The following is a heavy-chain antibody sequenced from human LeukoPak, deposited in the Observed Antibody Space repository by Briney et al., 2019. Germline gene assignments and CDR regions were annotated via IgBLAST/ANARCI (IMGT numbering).Heavy chain of an antibody. CDR2: MSPNSGNT. J-gene: IGHJ4*02. D-gene: IGHD7-27*01. V-gene: IGHV1-8*02. CDR3: ARGPPNWGFDY. CDR1: GYTFTSYG. Sequence: ASVKVSCKPSGYTFTSYGISWVRQATGQGLEWMGWMSPNSGNTGYAQKFQGRVTMTRNTFINTAYMELSSLRSEDTAVYYCARGPPNWGFDYWGPGTLVTVSS.